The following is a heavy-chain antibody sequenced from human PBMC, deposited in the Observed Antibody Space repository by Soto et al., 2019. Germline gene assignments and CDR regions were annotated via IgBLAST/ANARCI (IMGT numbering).Heavy chain of an antibody. CDR2: INHSGST. Sequence: SETLSLTCAVYGGSFSGYYWSWIRQPPGKGLEWIGEINHSGSTNYNPSLKSRFTISVDTSKNQFSLKLSSVTAADTAVYYFARGDTAMAPSDYWGQGTLVTVSS. J-gene: IGHJ4*02. V-gene: IGHV4-34*01. CDR3: ARGDTAMAPSDY. CDR1: GGSFSGYY. D-gene: IGHD5-18*01.